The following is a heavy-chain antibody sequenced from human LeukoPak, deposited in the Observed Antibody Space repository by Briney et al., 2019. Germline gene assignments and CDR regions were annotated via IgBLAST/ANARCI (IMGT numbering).Heavy chain of an antibody. Sequence: QTGGSLRLSCEASGFTFSRYAMTWVRQAPGKGLEWVANIKQDGSEKYYVDSVKGRFTISRDNAKNSLYLQMNSLRAEDTAVYYCARDPNFWDIGYMDVWGKGTTVTVSS. V-gene: IGHV3-7*01. J-gene: IGHJ6*03. CDR1: GFTFSRYA. CDR3: ARDPNFWDIGYMDV. CDR2: IKQDGSEK. D-gene: IGHD2-15*01.